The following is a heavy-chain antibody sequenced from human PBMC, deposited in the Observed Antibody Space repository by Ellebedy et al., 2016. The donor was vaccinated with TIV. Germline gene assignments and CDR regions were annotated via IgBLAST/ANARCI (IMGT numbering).Heavy chain of an antibody. CDR1: GYTFTSYD. CDR3: ARIAAAGTDGDY. V-gene: IGHV1-8*01. D-gene: IGHD6-13*01. J-gene: IGHJ4*02. Sequence: ASVKVSCKASGYTFTSYDINWVRQATGQGLEWMGWMNPNSGNTGYAQKFQGRVTITADESTSTAYMELSSLRSEDTAVYYCARIAAAGTDGDYWGQGTLVTVSS. CDR2: MNPNSGNT.